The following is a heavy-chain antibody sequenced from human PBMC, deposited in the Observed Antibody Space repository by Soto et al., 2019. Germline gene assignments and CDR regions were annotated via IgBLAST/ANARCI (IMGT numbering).Heavy chain of an antibody. CDR2: ISYDGSNK. D-gene: IGHD6-13*01. Sequence: QVQLVESGGGVVQPGRSLRLSCAASGFTFSSYGMHWVRQAPGKGLEWVAVISYDGSNKYYADSVKGRFTISRENSKNTLYLQMNSLRAEDTAVYYCAIPSPYRSSIWGSDTTKNWFDPWGQGTLVTVSS. CDR1: GFTFSSYG. V-gene: IGHV3-30*03. J-gene: IGHJ5*02. CDR3: AIPSPYRSSIWGSDTTKNWFDP.